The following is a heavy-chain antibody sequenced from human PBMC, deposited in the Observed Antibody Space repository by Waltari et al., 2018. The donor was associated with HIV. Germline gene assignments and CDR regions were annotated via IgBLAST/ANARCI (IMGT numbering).Heavy chain of an antibody. D-gene: IGHD6-13*01. Sequence: QVQLVQSGAEVKKPGASVKVSCKASGYTFTGYYMHWVRQAPGQGLEWMGWINPNRYGTNYAQNFQGRVTMTRDTSISTSYMELSRLRSEDTAVYYCARGQAGIAAHYYYYGMDVWGQGTTVTVSS. CDR1: GYTFTGYY. CDR3: ARGQAGIAAHYYYYGMDV. CDR2: INPNRYGT. J-gene: IGHJ6*02. V-gene: IGHV1-2*02.